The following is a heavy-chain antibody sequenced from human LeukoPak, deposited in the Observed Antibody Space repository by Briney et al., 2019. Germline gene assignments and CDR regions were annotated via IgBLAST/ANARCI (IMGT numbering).Heavy chain of an antibody. CDR3: ARVLRGVSPFDY. CDR1: GFTFSSYA. V-gene: IGHV3-30-3*01. Sequence: QTGGSLRLSCAASGFTFSSYAMHWVRQAPGKGLEGVAVISYDGSNKYYADSVKGRFTISRDNSKNTLYLQMNSLRAEDTAVYYCARVLRGVSPFDYWGQGTLVTVSS. J-gene: IGHJ4*02. D-gene: IGHD5-12*01. CDR2: ISYDGSNK.